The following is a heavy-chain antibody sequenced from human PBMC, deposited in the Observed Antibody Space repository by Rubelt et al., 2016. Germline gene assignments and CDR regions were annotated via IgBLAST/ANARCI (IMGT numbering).Heavy chain of an antibody. CDR2: VRFDGTRT. CDR3: AKDLRGGATRGAFDI. D-gene: IGHD1-26*01. J-gene: IGHJ3*02. V-gene: IGHV3-33*06. Sequence: QAPGKGLEWVAVVRFDGTRTYYADSVRGRFTMSRDNLKNTLYLQMNSLRAEDTALYYCAKDLRGGATRGAFDIWGQGITVTVSS.